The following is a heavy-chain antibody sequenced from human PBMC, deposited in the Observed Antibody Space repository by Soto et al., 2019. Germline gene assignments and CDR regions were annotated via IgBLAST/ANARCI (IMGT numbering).Heavy chain of an antibody. CDR3: AKDPRSVVERSVYGRDV. J-gene: IGHJ6*02. CDR2: ISGSGGST. Sequence: EVQVLESGGGLVQSGGSLRLSCAASGFTFSTYGMSWVRQAPGEGLEWVSAISGSGGSTYYADSVKGRFTISRDNSKNTLYLQMNSLRAEDTAVYYCAKDPRSVVERSVYGRDVWGQGTTVTVSS. D-gene: IGHD2-21*01. CDR1: GFTFSTYG. V-gene: IGHV3-23*01.